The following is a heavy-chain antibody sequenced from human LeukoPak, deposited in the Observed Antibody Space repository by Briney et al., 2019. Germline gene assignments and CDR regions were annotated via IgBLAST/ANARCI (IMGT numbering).Heavy chain of an antibody. CDR3: AKARWLDETCFDY. CDR1: GFTFDDYA. V-gene: IGHV3-9*01. J-gene: IGHJ4*02. Sequence: SLRLSCAASGFTFDDYAMHWVRQAPGKGLEWVSGISWNSGSIGYADSVKGRFTISRDNAKNSLYLQMNSLRAEDTALYYCAKARWLDETCFDYWGQGTLVTVSS. D-gene: IGHD6-19*01. CDR2: ISWNSGSI.